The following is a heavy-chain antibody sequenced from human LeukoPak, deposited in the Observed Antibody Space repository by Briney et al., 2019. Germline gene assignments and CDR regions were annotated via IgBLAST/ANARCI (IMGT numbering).Heavy chain of an antibody. CDR1: GGSISSYY. CDR3: GRQVWGSYRYPE. J-gene: IGHJ4*02. Sequence: SETLSLTCTVSGGSISSYYWSWIRQPPGKGLEWIGYIYYSGSTNYNPSLKSRVTISVDTSKNQFSLKLSSVTAADTAVYYCGRQVWGSYRYPEWGQGTLVTVSS. V-gene: IGHV4-59*08. CDR2: IYYSGST. D-gene: IGHD3-16*02.